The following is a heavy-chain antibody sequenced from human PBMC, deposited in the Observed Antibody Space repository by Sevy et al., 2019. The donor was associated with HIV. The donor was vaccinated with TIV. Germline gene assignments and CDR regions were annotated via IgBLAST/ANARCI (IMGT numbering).Heavy chain of an antibody. CDR3: ARDYRRDFWSGYSNYFDP. V-gene: IGHV4-59*01. CDR2: MYHSGST. D-gene: IGHD3-3*01. CDR1: GDSITRYF. Sequence: SETLSLTCTVSGDSITRYFWSWIRQPPGKGLEWIGYMYHSGSTNYIPSLKRRVSLSIDTSKNEFSLTLSSVTAADTAVYYCARDYRRDFWSGYSNYFDPWGPGILVTVSS. J-gene: IGHJ5*02.